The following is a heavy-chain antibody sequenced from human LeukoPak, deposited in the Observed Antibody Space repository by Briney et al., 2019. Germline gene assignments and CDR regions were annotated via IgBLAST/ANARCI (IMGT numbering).Heavy chain of an antibody. CDR1: GDSIRSYY. D-gene: IGHD6-13*01. CDR3: ARDQTATGLFDY. V-gene: IGHV4-59*01. Sequence: SETLSLTCTVSGDSIRSYYWSWIRQPPGKGLEWIGYIYYSGGTNYNPSLKTRVTISVDTSKNQFSLKLNSVTAADTAVYYCARDQTATGLFDYWGQGTLVTVSS. J-gene: IGHJ4*02. CDR2: IYYSGGT.